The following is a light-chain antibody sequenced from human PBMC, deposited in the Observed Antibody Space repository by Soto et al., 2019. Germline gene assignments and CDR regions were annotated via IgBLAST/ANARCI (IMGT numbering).Light chain of an antibody. J-gene: IGKJ1*01. CDR2: AAS. CDR3: LQHFNFSWT. CDR1: QSISSY. V-gene: IGKV1-39*01. Sequence: DIQMTQSPSSLSASVGDRVTITCRASQSISSYLNWYQQKPGKAPKLLIYAASSLQSGVPSRFSGSGSGTDFTLTISSLQPEDFATYYCLQHFNFSWTFGPGTKV.